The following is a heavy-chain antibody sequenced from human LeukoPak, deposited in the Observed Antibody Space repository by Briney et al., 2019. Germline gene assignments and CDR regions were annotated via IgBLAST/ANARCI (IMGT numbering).Heavy chain of an antibody. J-gene: IGHJ4*02. Sequence: SVKVSCKASGGTFSSYAISWVRQAPGQGLEWMGGIIPIFGTANYAQKLQGRVTMTTDTSTSTAYMELRSLRSDDTAVYYCARDRGPSPRYFDWSPPDYWGQGTLVTVSS. CDR2: IIPIFGTA. CDR1: GGTFSSYA. CDR3: ARDRGPSPRYFDWSPPDY. D-gene: IGHD3-9*01. V-gene: IGHV1-69*05.